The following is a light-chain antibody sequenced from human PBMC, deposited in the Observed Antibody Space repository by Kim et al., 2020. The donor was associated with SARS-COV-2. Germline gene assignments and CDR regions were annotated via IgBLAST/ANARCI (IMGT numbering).Light chain of an antibody. CDR2: GTS. V-gene: IGKV3-20*01. CDR1: QIITSPY. CDR3: QQFGSSRTWT. Sequence: PGDRAPLSLRASQIITSPYVAWYQQKPGQAPRLLIYGTSTRAAGIPGRFSGSGSGTEYTLTINRLEPEDFAIYYCQQFGSSRTWTFGQGTKVDIK. J-gene: IGKJ1*01.